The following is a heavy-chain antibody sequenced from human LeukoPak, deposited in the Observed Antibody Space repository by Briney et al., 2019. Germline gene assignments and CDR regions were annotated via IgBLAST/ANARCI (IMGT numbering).Heavy chain of an antibody. Sequence: SETQSLTCAVYGGSFRGYYWSWIRQPPGKGLEWIGEINFGGSINYTPSLKSRVTISVDTSKNQFSRKLSSVTAADTAVYYCAMAPRNDGGCLDDWGQGTLVTVSS. CDR1: GGSFRGYY. J-gene: IGHJ4*02. V-gene: IGHV4-34*01. CDR2: INFGGSI. CDR3: AMAPRNDGGCLDD. D-gene: IGHD4-23*01.